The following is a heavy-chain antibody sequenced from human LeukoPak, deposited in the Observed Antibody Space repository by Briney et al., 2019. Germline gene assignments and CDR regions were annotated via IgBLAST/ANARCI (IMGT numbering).Heavy chain of an antibody. Sequence: GGSLRLSCAASGFTFSSYWMNWARQAPGKGLEWVASINHNGNVYYYVDSVKGRFTISRDNAKNSLYLQMSNLRAEDTAVYYCAKPHGASGYYQTDAFDIWGQGTMVTVSS. CDR1: GFTFSSYW. CDR2: INHNGNVY. J-gene: IGHJ3*02. D-gene: IGHD3-22*01. CDR3: AKPHGASGYYQTDAFDI. V-gene: IGHV3-7*03.